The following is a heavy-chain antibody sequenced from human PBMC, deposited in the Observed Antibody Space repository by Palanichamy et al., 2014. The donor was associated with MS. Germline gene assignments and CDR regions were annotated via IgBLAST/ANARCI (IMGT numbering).Heavy chain of an antibody. CDR1: GYTFTDSF. Sequence: EVLLVQSGAEVKKPGTAVRISCRASGYTFTDSFLHWVKQAPGEGLMWVGLVDPEDGETKYAEGFQGRVTMTADTSTYTAYMELSSLRSDDTAVYYCTTRRSLDNWGQGTLVTVSS. V-gene: IGHV1-69-2*01. CDR3: TTRRSLDN. D-gene: IGHD3-10*01. J-gene: IGHJ4*02. CDR2: VDPEDGET.